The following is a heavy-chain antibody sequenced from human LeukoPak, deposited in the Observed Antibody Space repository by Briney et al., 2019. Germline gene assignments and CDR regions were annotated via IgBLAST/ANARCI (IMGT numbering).Heavy chain of an antibody. V-gene: IGHV3-30*02. CDR2: IRYDGSNK. J-gene: IGHJ3*02. D-gene: IGHD3-9*01. Sequence: PGGSLRLSCAASGFTFSSYGMHWVRQAPGKGLEWVAFIRYDGSNKYYADSVKGRFTISRDNSKNTLYLQMNSLRAEDTAVYYCAKDLDDILTGYYFGVAFDIWGQGTMVTVSS. CDR3: AKDLDDILTGYYFGVAFDI. CDR1: GFTFSSYG.